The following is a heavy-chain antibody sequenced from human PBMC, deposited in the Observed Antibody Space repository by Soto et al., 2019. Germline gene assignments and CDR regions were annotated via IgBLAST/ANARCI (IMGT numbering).Heavy chain of an antibody. D-gene: IGHD1-26*01. V-gene: IGHV4-31*03. Sequence: TLSLTFNVSCGSLSSGGYYWRWIRQHPWKGLEWIGYIYYSGSTYYNPSLKSRVTISVDTSKNQFSLKLSSVTAADTAVYYCARDHPRLGLYYYGMDVWGQGTTVTVSS. CDR2: IYYSGST. CDR3: ARDHPRLGLYYYGMDV. CDR1: CGSLSSGGYY. J-gene: IGHJ6*02.